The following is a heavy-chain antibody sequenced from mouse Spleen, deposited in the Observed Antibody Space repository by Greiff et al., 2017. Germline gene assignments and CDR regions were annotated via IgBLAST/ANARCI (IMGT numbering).Heavy chain of an antibody. CDR2: ISSGSSTI. D-gene: IGHD3-3*01. V-gene: IGHV5-17*02. Sequence: EVQLVESGGGLVQPGGSRKLSCAASGFTFSSFGMHWVRQAPEKGLEWVAYISSGSSTIYYADTVKGRFTIARDNPKNTLFLQITSLRSEDTAMYYCARGTYFDYWGQGTTLTVSS. CDR1: GFTFSSFG. CDR3: ARGTYFDY. J-gene: IGHJ2*01.